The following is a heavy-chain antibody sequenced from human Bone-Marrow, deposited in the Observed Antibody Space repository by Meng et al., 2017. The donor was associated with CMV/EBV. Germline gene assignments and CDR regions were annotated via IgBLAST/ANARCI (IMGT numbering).Heavy chain of an antibody. CDR3: ARVGCSSTSCLAEYFQH. V-gene: IGHV3-64*02. CDR1: GFTFSSYA. CDR2: ISSNGGST. Sequence: GESLKISCAASGFTFSSYAMHWVRQAPGKGLEYVSAISSNGGSTYYADSEKGRFTISRGNSKNTLYLQMGSLRAEDMAVYYCARVGCSSTSCLAEYFQHWGQGTLVTVSS. D-gene: IGHD2-2*01. J-gene: IGHJ1*01.